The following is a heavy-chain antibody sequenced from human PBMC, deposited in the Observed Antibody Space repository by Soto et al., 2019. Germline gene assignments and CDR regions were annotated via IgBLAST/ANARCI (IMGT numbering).Heavy chain of an antibody. CDR1: GYSFSTYW. V-gene: IGHV5-51*01. Sequence: GDSLKISCRGSGYSFSTYWIAWVRQMPGKGLEWMGIIYPGDSDTRYSPSFQGQVTISADKSISTAYLQWISLRASDTAMYYCARHWEVGATDAFDIWGLGTMVTVSS. J-gene: IGHJ3*02. CDR3: ARHWEVGATDAFDI. CDR2: IYPGDSDT. D-gene: IGHD1-26*01.